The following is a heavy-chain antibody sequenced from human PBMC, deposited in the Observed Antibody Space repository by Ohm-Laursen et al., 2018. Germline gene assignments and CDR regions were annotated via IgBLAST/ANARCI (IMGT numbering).Heavy chain of an antibody. CDR1: GGSFSGYY. Sequence: GTLSFTCAVYGGSFSGYYWSWIRQPPGQGLEWIGEINHSGSTNYNSSLKSRVTISVDTSKNQFSLKLTYVTAADTAVYYCARVGRGRQLELLDYWGQGTLVTVSS. V-gene: IGHV4-34*01. CDR2: INHSGST. CDR3: ARVGRGRQLELLDY. D-gene: IGHD1-1*01. J-gene: IGHJ4*02.